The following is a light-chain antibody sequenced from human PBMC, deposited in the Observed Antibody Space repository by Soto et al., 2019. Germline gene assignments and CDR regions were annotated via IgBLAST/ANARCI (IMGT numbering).Light chain of an antibody. Sequence: QSALTQPASVSGSPGQSITISCTGTSSDVGSYNLVSWYQQHPGKAPKLMIYEGSKRPSGVSNRFSGSKSGNTASLTISGLLAQDAADYYCCSYAGSSTLWVFGGGTKLTVL. CDR2: EGS. V-gene: IGLV2-23*01. J-gene: IGLJ3*02. CDR3: CSYAGSSTLWV. CDR1: SSDVGSYNL.